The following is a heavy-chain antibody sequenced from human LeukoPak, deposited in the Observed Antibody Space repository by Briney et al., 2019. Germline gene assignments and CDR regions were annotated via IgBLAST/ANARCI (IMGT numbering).Heavy chain of an antibody. D-gene: IGHD6-13*01. CDR2: ISGSGGST. V-gene: IGHV3-23*01. J-gene: IGHJ4*02. CDR3: AKDGSSWYYFDY. Sequence: GGSLRLSCAASGFTFNNYAMSWVRQAPGKGLEWVSAISGSGGSTYYADSVKGRFTISRDNSKNTLYLQMNSLRAEDTAVYYCAKDGSSWYYFDYWGQGTLVTVSS. CDR1: GFTFNNYA.